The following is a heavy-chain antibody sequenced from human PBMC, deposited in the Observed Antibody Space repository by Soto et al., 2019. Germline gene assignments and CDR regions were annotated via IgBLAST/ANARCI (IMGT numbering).Heavy chain of an antibody. CDR2: ISYDGRNT. J-gene: IGHJ4*02. Sequence: GGSLRLSCAVTGFTFSSYAMHWVRRAPGKGLEWVAVISYDGRNTYYADSMRGRFTISRDNSKNTLYLQMNSLRAEDTAVYYCATDDSSGYFRNWGQGTLVTVSS. D-gene: IGHD3-22*01. CDR3: ATDDSSGYFRN. CDR1: GFTFSSYA. V-gene: IGHV3-30*14.